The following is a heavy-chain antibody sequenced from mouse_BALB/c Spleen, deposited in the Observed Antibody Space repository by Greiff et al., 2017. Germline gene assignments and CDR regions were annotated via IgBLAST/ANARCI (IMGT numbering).Heavy chain of an antibody. J-gene: IGHJ3*01. CDR3: VCLIYYGNYGFAY. CDR2: ISYSGST. D-gene: IGHD2-1*01. Sequence: EVQLQQSGPGLVKPSQSLSLTCTVTGYSITSDYAWNWIRQFPGNKLEWMGYISYSGSTSYNPSLKSRISITRDTSKNQFFLQLNSVTTEDTATYYCVCLIYYGNYGFAYWGQGTLVTVSA. CDR1: GYSITSDYA. V-gene: IGHV3-2*02.